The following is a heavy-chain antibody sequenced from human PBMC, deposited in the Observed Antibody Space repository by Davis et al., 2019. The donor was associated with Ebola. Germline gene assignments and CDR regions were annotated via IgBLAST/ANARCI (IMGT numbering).Heavy chain of an antibody. Sequence: GESLKISCAASGFTFSNYWMSWVRLAPGKGLEWVAKIKQDGSEKNYVDSVKGRFTISRDNAKNSLYLQMTSLRAEDTAVYYCAKTRTALGWGQGTLVTVSS. CDR3: AKTRTALG. V-gene: IGHV3-7*01. J-gene: IGHJ4*02. CDR2: IKQDGSEK. D-gene: IGHD5-18*01. CDR1: GFTFSNYW.